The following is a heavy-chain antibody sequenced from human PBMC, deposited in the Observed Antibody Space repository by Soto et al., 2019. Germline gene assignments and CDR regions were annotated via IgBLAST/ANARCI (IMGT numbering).Heavy chain of an antibody. V-gene: IGHV3-21*01. CDR2: ISSSSSYI. CDR1: GFTFSSYI. J-gene: IGHJ5*02. D-gene: IGHD6-13*01. CDR3: ARDLAAAGTP. Sequence: GGSLRLSCAASGFTFSSYIMNWVRQAPGKGLEWVSSISSSSSYIYYADSVKGRFTISRDNAKNSLYLQMNSLRAEATAVYYSARDLAAAGTPWGQGTLVTVSS.